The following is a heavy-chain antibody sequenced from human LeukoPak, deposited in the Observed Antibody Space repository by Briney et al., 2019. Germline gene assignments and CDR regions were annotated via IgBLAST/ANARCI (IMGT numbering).Heavy chain of an antibody. J-gene: IGHJ2*01. CDR3: ARRRVVVVAATVPSLKRYWYFDL. D-gene: IGHD2-15*01. V-gene: IGHV4-34*01. CDR2: INHSGST. CDR1: GGSFSGYY. Sequence: SETLSLXCAVYGGSFSGYYWSWIRQPPGKGLEWIGEINHSGSTSYNPSLKSRVIISVDTSKNQFSLKLSSVTAADTAVYYCARRRVVVVAATVPSLKRYWYFDLWGRGTLVTVSS.